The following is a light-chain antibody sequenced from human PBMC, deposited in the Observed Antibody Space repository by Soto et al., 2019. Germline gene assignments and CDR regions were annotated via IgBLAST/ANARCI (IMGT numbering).Light chain of an antibody. CDR3: QQYNSYWGT. CDR2: DAS. J-gene: IGKJ1*01. V-gene: IGKV1-5*01. Sequence: DIQMTQSPSTLSASVGDRVTITCRASQGISTWLAWYQQKPGKAPKLLIYDASSLESGVPSRFSGSGSGTEFTLTISSLQPDDFATYYCQQYNSYWGTFGQGTKVDIK. CDR1: QGISTW.